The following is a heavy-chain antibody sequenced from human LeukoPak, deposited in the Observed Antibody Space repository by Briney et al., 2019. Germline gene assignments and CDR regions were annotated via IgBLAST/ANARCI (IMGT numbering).Heavy chain of an antibody. J-gene: IGHJ4*02. V-gene: IGHV3-21*01. CDR1: GFTFTTYA. Sequence: PGGSLRLSCAASGFTFTTYAMIWVRRAPGKGLEWVSSVSSSGTYIYYADSVKGRFTISRDNAKNSLFLQMSSLRADDTAVYYCARDTGAGTTSPVDYWGQGTLVTVSS. CDR3: ARDTGAGTTSPVDY. D-gene: IGHD1-7*01. CDR2: VSSSGTYI.